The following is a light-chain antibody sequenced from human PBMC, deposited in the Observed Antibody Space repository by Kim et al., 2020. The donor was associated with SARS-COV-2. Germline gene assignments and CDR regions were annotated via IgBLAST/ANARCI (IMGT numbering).Light chain of an antibody. CDR2: GNS. Sequence: QSVLTQPPSVSGAPGQRVTISCTGSSSNIGAGYDVHGYQQLPGTAPKLLIYGNSNRPSGVPDRFSGSKSGTSASLAITGLQAEDEADYYCQSYDSSLSGYVFGTGTKVHRP. V-gene: IGLV1-40*01. J-gene: IGLJ1*01. CDR3: QSYDSSLSGYV. CDR1: SSNIGAGYD.